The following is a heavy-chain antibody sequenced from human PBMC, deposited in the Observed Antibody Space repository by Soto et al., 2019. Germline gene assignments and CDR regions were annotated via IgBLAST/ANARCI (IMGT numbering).Heavy chain of an antibody. D-gene: IGHD6-19*01. Sequence: GGSLRLSCAASGVTFSSYGMHWVRQAPGKGLEWVAVIWYDGSNKYYADSVKGRFTISRDNSKNTLYLQMNSLGAEDTAVYYCARIPQIAVAGTRFGYFDLWGRGTLVTVSS. J-gene: IGHJ2*01. CDR2: IWYDGSNK. CDR3: ARIPQIAVAGTRFGYFDL. V-gene: IGHV3-33*01. CDR1: GVTFSSYG.